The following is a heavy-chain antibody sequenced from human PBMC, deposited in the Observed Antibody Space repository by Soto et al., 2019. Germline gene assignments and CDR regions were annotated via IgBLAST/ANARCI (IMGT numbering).Heavy chain of an antibody. Sequence: GGSLRLSCAASGFTFSSYWMHWVRQAPGKGLVWVSRINSDGSSTSYADSVKGRFNISRDNAKNTLYLQMNSLRAEGTAVYYCARDPGSSSWYDYYYYYSGMDVWGKGTTVTVSS. J-gene: IGHJ6*04. V-gene: IGHV3-74*01. CDR2: INSDGSST. CDR3: ARDPGSSSWYDYYYYYSGMDV. D-gene: IGHD6-13*01. CDR1: GFTFSSYW.